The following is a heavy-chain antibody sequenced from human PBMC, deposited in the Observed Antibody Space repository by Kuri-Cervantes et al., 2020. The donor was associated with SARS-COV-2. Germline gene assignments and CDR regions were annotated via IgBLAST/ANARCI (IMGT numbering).Heavy chain of an antibody. CDR2: IRYDGSNK. CDR3: AKLRAYYYDSSGYYWDDAFDI. CDR1: GFTFSSYG. D-gene: IGHD3-22*01. V-gene: IGHV3-30*02. J-gene: IGHJ3*02. Sequence: GGSLRLSCAASGFTFSSYGMHWVRQAPGKGLEWVAFIRYDGSNKYYADSVRGRFTISRDNSKNTLYLQMNSLRAEDTAMYDCAKLRAYYYDSSGYYWDDAFDIWGQGTMVTVSS.